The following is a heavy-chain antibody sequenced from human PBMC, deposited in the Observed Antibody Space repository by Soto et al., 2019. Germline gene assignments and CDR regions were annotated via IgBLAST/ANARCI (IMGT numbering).Heavy chain of an antibody. Sequence: PGGSLRLSCAASGFTFSSYGMHWVRQAPGKGLEWVAVISYDGSNKYYADSVKGRFTISRDNSKNTLYLQMNSLRAEDTAVYYCAKDEAATSNYYYYGVDVWGQGTTVTVSS. CDR3: AKDEAATSNYYYYGVDV. CDR1: GFTFSSYG. CDR2: ISYDGSNK. V-gene: IGHV3-30*18. D-gene: IGHD6-25*01. J-gene: IGHJ6*02.